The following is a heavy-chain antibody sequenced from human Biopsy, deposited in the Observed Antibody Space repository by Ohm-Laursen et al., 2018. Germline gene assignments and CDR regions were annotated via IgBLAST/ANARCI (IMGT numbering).Heavy chain of an antibody. CDR1: GITVSGNY. V-gene: IGHV3-30*18. CDR2: MSYDGTQK. D-gene: IGHD3-22*01. J-gene: IGHJ4*02. Sequence: SLRLSCAASGITVSGNYMTWVRQAPGKGLEWVATMSYDGTQKYYGDSVKGRFTISRDNSKNTLYLQMNSLRAEDTAVYYCAKDYRDSRGIFGIVVVRPLDYWGQGSLVTVSS. CDR3: AKDYRDSRGIFGIVVVRPLDY.